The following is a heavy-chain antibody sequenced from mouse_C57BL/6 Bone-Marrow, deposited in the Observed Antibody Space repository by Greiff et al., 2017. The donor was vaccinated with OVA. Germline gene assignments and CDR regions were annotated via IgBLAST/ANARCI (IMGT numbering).Heavy chain of an antibody. J-gene: IGHJ2*01. D-gene: IGHD1-1*01. CDR1: GYTFTSYW. Sequence: QVQLKQPGAELVKPGASVKLSCKASGYTFTSYWMHWVKQRPGQGLEWIGMIHPNSGSTNYNEKFKSKATLTVDKSSSTAYMQLSSLTSEDSAVYYCAPLITTVVAERGYFDYWGQGTTLTVSS. CDR3: APLITTVVAERGYFDY. CDR2: IHPNSGST. V-gene: IGHV1-64*01.